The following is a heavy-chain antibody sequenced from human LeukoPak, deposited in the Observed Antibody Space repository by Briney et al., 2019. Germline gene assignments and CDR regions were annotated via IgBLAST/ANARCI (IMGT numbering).Heavy chain of an antibody. J-gene: IGHJ5*02. D-gene: IGHD3-10*01. CDR1: GPSISAYY. Sequence: SETLSLTCTVSGPSISAYYWSWIRQPAGKGLEWIGHIYTSGSMNYNPSLKSRVTMSVDTSKNQFSLNLSSATAADTAVYYCARTLGSPTYSLIYTWGQGTLITVSS. V-gene: IGHV4-4*07. CDR3: ARTLGSPTYSLIYT. CDR2: IYTSGSM.